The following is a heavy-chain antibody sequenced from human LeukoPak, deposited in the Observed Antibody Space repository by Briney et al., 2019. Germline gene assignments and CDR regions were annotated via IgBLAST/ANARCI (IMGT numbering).Heavy chain of an antibody. CDR1: GFTFSDYG. CDR3: AKELSSGLPEN. V-gene: IGHV3-30*18. Sequence: GRSLRLSCAASGFTFSDYGMHWVRQAPGKGLEWVAVISHEGSNQYYADSVKGRFTISRDNSKNTVFLQMNSLRAEDTAVYFCAKELSSGLPENWGQGTLVTVSS. D-gene: IGHD6-19*01. J-gene: IGHJ4*02. CDR2: ISHEGSNQ.